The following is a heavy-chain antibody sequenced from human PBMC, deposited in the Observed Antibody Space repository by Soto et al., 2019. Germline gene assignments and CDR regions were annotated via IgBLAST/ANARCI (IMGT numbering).Heavy chain of an antibody. J-gene: IGHJ4*02. CDR2: IGTAGDT. V-gene: IGHV3-13*01. D-gene: IGHD3-22*01. CDR3: ARTTYYYDSSGSTYYFDY. Sequence: GGSLRLSCATSGFTFRSFAMSWVRQATGKGLEWVSAIGTAGDTYYPGSVKGRFTISRENAKNSLYLQMNSLRAGDTAVYYCARTTYYYDSSGSTYYFDYWGQGTLVTVSS. CDR1: GFTFRSFA.